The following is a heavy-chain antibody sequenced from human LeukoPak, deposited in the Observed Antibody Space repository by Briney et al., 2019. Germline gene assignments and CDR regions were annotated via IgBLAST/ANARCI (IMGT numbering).Heavy chain of an antibody. CDR3: ARMADTAMVKKGRYWFDY. J-gene: IGHJ4*02. CDR1: GGTFSSYA. V-gene: IGHV1-69*04. CDR2: IIPILGIA. D-gene: IGHD5-18*01. Sequence: SVKVSCKASGGTFSSYAISWVRQAPGQGLEWMGRIIPILGIANYAQKFQGRVTITADKSTSTAYMELSSLRSEDTAVYYCARMADTAMVKKGRYWFDYWGRGTLVTVSS.